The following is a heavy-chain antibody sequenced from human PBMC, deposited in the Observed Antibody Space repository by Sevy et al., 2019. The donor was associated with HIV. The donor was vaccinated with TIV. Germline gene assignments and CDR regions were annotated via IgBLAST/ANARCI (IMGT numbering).Heavy chain of an antibody. CDR2: IYHEDSET. D-gene: IGHD3-22*01. J-gene: IGHJ4*02. CDR1: GYSFTSHW. CDR3: ATSRSGYFDSSGYYIY. Sequence: GESLKISCQGSGYSFTSHWIGWVRHMPGKGLEWMGIIYHEDSETRYSPSFQGQVTFSADKSISTAYLQWSSLKASDTAMYYCATSRSGYFDSSGYYIYWGQGALVTVSS. V-gene: IGHV5-51*01.